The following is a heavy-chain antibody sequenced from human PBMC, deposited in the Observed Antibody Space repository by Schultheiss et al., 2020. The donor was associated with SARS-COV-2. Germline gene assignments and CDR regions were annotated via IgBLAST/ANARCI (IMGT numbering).Heavy chain of an antibody. Sequence: SETLSLTCTVSGGSISSGGYYWSWIRQHPGKGLEWIGYIYYSGSTYYNPSLKSRVTISVDTSKNQFSLKLSSVTAADTAVYYCAIEGVLKGFDPWGQGILVTVSS. V-gene: IGHV4-31*03. J-gene: IGHJ5*02. CDR3: AIEGVLKGFDP. D-gene: IGHD2-15*01. CDR1: GGSISSGGYY. CDR2: IYYSGST.